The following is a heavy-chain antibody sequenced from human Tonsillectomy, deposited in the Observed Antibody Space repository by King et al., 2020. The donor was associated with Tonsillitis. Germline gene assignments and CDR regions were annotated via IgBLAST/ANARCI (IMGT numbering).Heavy chain of an antibody. J-gene: IGHJ4*02. V-gene: IGHV3-11*01. Sequence: QLVQSGGGLVKPGGSLRLSCAASGFTFSDYYMSWIRQAPGKGLEWVSYISSSGSTIYYADSVKGRFTISRDNAKNSLYLQMNSLRAEDTAVYYCASSPWIQLWCLDYWGQGTLVTVSS. CDR2: ISSSGSTI. D-gene: IGHD5-18*01. CDR3: ASSPWIQLWCLDY. CDR1: GFTFSDYY.